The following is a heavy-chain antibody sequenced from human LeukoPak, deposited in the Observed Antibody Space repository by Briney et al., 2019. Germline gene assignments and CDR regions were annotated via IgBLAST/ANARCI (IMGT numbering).Heavy chain of an antibody. CDR2: ISVYNGNT. Sequence: GASVKVSCKASGYTFTNYGITWVRQAPGQGLEWMGWISVYNGNTNYAQKLQGRVTMTTDTSTSTAYMELRSLRSDDTAVYYCARDNYSEWLRSNYFDYWGQGTLVTVSS. CDR1: GYTFTNYG. V-gene: IGHV1-18*01. D-gene: IGHD5-12*01. J-gene: IGHJ4*02. CDR3: ARDNYSEWLRSNYFDY.